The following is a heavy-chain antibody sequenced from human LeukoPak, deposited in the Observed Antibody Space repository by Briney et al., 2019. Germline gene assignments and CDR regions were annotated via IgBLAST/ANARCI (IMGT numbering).Heavy chain of an antibody. D-gene: IGHD3-10*01. J-gene: IGHJ4*02. CDR2: MNPNSGNT. Sequence: ASVKVACKSSGYTFTSYDINWVRQATGQGLEWMGWMNPNSGNTGYAQKFQGRVTMTRNTSISTAYMELSSLRSEDTAVYYCARGFGAITRARYGDYYFDYWGQGTLVTVSS. CDR1: GYTFTSYD. CDR3: ARGFGAITRARYGDYYFDY. V-gene: IGHV1-8*01.